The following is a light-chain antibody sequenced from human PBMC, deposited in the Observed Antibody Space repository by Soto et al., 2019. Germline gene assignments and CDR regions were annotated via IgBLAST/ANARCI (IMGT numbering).Light chain of an antibody. V-gene: IGKV1-13*02. J-gene: IGKJ2*01. CDR1: QGISSA. CDR2: DAS. CDR3: QQFNSYPGT. Sequence: AIQLTQSPSSLSASVGDRVTITCRASQGISSALAWYQQKPGKAPKLLIYDASSLESGVPSRFSGSGSGTEFTLTISSLQPEDFAAYYCQQFNSYPGTFGQGTKLEIK.